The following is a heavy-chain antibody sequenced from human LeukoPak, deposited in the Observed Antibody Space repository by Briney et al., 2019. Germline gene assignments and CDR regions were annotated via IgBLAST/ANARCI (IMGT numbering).Heavy chain of an antibody. J-gene: IGHJ4*02. CDR2: IYPGDSDT. V-gene: IGHV5-51*01. D-gene: IGHD2-2*01. CDR1: GYSFTSYW. CDR3: ARRVYCSSTSCSGVDY. Sequence: GESLKISCKGSGYSFTSYWIGWVRQMPGKGLEWMGIIYPGDSDTRYSPSFQGQVTISADKSISTAYLQWSSLKASDTAMYYCARRVYCSSTSCSGVDYWGQGTLVTVSS.